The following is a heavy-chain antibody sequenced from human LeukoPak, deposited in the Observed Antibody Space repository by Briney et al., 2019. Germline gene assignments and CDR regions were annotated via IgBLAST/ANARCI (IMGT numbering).Heavy chain of an antibody. V-gene: IGHV3-7*01. CDR1: GFTFSSSA. J-gene: IGHJ4*02. CDR3: TRRLDD. Sequence: GGSLRLSCVASGFTFSSSAMSWVRQAPGKGLEWVANIKHDESEKNYLDSVKGRFTISRDNAQNSLYLQMNGLRVEDTAVYYCTRRLDDWGQGTLVTVSS. CDR2: IKHDESEK. D-gene: IGHD3-16*01.